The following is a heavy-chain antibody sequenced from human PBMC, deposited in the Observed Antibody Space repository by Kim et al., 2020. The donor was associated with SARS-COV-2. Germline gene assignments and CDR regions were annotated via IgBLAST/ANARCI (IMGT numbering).Heavy chain of an antibody. V-gene: IGHV3-7*03. J-gene: IGHJ4*02. Sequence: DGSENVDSVKGRFTISRDNAKNSVYLQMNSLRAEDTAVYYCARGTTGTPGMDYWCQGTLVTVSS. CDR3: ARGTTGTPGMDY. D-gene: IGHD1-1*01. CDR2: DGSEN.